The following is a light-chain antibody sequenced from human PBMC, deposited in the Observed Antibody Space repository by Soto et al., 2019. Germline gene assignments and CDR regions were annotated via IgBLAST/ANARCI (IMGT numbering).Light chain of an antibody. Sequence: DIQMTQSPSTLSASVGDRVTITCRASQSISSWLAWYQQKPGKAPKLLIYDASSLESGVPSRFSGSGSGTEFTLTVGSLQPDDFTTCSCQQYNSYSPHTFGQGTKLEIK. CDR3: QQYNSYSPHT. V-gene: IGKV1-5*01. J-gene: IGKJ2*01. CDR2: DAS. CDR1: QSISSW.